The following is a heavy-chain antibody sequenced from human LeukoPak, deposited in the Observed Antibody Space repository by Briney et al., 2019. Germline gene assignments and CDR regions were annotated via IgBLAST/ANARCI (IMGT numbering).Heavy chain of an antibody. J-gene: IGHJ5*02. CDR3: ARAMRWTSGPVELGWFDR. CDR2: IYFRGTT. D-gene: IGHD1-1*01. V-gene: IGHV4-59*01. CDR1: GDSFSDYY. Sequence: SETLSLACSVSGDSFSDYYWTWIRRPPGGRLEWIGHIYFRGTTKYNPSLKNRVTISVDTSKNQVSLTLTSVTAAATAVYYCARAMRWTSGPVELGWFDRWGQGTLVTVSS.